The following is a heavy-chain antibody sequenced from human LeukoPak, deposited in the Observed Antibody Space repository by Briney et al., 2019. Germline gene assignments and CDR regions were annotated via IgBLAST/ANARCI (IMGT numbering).Heavy chain of an antibody. CDR3: TKDRYCSSSRCPLDY. CDR1: GFTFDEYA. J-gene: IGHJ4*02. Sequence: SLRLSCATSGFTFDEYAMHWVRQAPGKGLEWVSSISWNSGIVGYADSVKGRFTISRDNAKNFLYLQMNSLRAEDTALYYCTKDRYCSSSRCPLDYWGQRTLVTVSS. CDR2: ISWNSGIV. V-gene: IGHV3-9*01. D-gene: IGHD2-2*01.